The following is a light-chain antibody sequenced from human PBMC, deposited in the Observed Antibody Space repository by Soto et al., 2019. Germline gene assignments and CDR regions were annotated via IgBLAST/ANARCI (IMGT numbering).Light chain of an antibody. J-gene: IGKJ1*01. CDR3: LQDFRYPWT. CDR2: AAS. V-gene: IGKV1-6*02. CDR1: QGIRND. Sequence: AIQMTQSPSSLSASVGDRVTITCRASQGIRNDLGWFQQKPGKAPKSLIYAASNLHSGVPSRFSGSGSGRDFTLTISGLQPDDFATYYCLQDFRYPWTFGQGTKVE.